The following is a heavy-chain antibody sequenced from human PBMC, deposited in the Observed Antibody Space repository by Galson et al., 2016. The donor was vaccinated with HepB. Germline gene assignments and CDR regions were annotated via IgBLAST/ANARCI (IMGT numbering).Heavy chain of an antibody. J-gene: IGHJ4*02. CDR2: ITDSGATA. Sequence: SLRLSCAASGFTFRSYAMAWVGQAPGKGLEWVSLITDSGATAYYADSVKCRFTFSRDNSKNTVYVQMNSLRAEDTALYYCAKAGGSGWGKDFFDFWGQGTLVTVSS. CDR3: AKAGGSGWGKDFFDF. CDR1: GFTFRSYA. V-gene: IGHV3-23*01. D-gene: IGHD6-19*01.